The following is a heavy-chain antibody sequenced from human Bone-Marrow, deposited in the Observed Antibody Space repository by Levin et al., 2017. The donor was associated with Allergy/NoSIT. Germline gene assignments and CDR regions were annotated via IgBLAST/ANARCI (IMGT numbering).Heavy chain of an antibody. CDR1: GGSISSYY. CDR3: ARYSGYDLTPFDY. Sequence: SETLSLTCTVSGGSISSYYWSWIRQPPGKGLEWIGYIYYSGRTDYNPSLKSRVTISVDMSENQFSLKLSSVTAADTAVYYCARYSGYDLTPFDYWGQGTLVSVSS. J-gene: IGHJ4*02. CDR2: IYYSGRT. D-gene: IGHD5-12*01. V-gene: IGHV4-59*01.